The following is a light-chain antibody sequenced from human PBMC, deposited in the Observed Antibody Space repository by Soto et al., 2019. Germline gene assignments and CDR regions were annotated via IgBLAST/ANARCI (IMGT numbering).Light chain of an antibody. CDR3: SSYTSSRNYV. Sequence: QSALTQPAFVSGSPGQSITISCTGTSSDVGAYNYVSWYQQHPGKAPKLMIYDVSNRPSGVSYRFSGSKSGSTASLTISGLQAEDEADYYCSSYTSSRNYVFGTGTKLTVL. CDR1: SSDVGAYNY. CDR2: DVS. J-gene: IGLJ1*01. V-gene: IGLV2-14*01.